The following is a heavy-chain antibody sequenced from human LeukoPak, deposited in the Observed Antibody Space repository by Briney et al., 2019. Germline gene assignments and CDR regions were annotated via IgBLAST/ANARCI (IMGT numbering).Heavy chain of an antibody. V-gene: IGHV4-39*07. D-gene: IGHD3-22*01. CDR3: ARDGAGYSSGYDDGFDI. J-gene: IGHJ3*02. CDR2: IYYTGDT. CDR1: GGSINSRMYY. Sequence: SETLSLTCSVSGGSINSRMYYWAWIRQPPGKGLEWIANIYYTGDTYYSPSLRSRVIMSVDTSKNQFSLELTSVTAADTAVYYCARDGAGYSSGYDDGFDIWGQGTMVTVSS.